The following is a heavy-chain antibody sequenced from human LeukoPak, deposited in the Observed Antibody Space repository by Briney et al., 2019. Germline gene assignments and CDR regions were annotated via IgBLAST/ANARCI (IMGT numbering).Heavy chain of an antibody. J-gene: IGHJ4*02. CDR3: ASHSGVVQTAS. Sequence: GGSLRLSCAASGFTFSSYSMNWVRQAPGKGLEWVSSISSSSSYIYYADSVKGRFTISRDNAKNSLYLQMNSLRAEDTTVYYCASHSGVVQTASWGQGTLVTVSS. CDR2: ISSSSSYI. V-gene: IGHV3-21*01. CDR1: GFTFSSYS. D-gene: IGHD2-15*01.